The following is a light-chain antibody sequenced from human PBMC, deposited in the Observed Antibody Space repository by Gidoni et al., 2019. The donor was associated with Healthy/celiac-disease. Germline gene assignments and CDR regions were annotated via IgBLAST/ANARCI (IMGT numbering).Light chain of an antibody. Sequence: QSALTQPASVSGSPGQSITISCTGTSSDVGGYNYVSWYQQHPGKAPKLRIYDVSNRPSGVSNRFSGSKSGNTASLTISGLQAEDEADYYCSSYTSSSTRLVVFGGGTKLTVL. CDR3: SSYTSSSTRLVV. J-gene: IGLJ2*01. CDR1: SSDVGGYNY. CDR2: DVS. V-gene: IGLV2-14*01.